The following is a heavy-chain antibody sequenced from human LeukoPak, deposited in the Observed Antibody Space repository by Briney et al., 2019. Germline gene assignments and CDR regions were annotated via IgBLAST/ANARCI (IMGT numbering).Heavy chain of an antibody. J-gene: IGHJ4*02. CDR2: IYPGDSDT. CDR3: ARHVGSYSPDY. V-gene: IGHV5-51*01. Sequence: GESLKISCKGSGYSFTSYWIGWVRRMPGKGLELMWIIYPGDSDTRYSPSFPGQATISADKSISIAYLQWSSLKASDTAMYYCARHVGSYSPDYWGQGTLVTVSS. CDR1: GYSFTSYW. D-gene: IGHD1-26*01.